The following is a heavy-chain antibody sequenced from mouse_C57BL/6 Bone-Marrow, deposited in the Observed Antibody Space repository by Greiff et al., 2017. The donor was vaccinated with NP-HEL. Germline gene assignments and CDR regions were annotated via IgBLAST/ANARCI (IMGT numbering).Heavy chain of an antibody. CDR2: ISSGSSTI. CDR1: GFTFSDYG. V-gene: IGHV5-17*01. Sequence: DVMLVESGGGLVKPGGSLKLSCAASGFTFSDYGMHWVRQAPEKGLEWVAYISSGSSTIYYAATVQGRFTISRDNAKNTLFLQMTSLRSEDTAMYYCARDYSNYVLYYAMDYWGQGTSVTVSS. J-gene: IGHJ4*01. CDR3: ARDYSNYVLYYAMDY. D-gene: IGHD2-5*01.